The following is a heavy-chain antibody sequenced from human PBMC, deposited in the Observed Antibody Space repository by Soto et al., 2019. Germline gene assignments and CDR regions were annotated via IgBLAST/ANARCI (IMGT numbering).Heavy chain of an antibody. Sequence: ASVKVSCKASRYTFISYDINWVRQATGQGLEWMGWMNPKSANTGYAQNFQGRVTMTRNTSISTAYMELSSLRSEDTAVYYCARSPSWETTVAPYYFDYWGQATLVTVSS. CDR1: RYTFISYD. J-gene: IGHJ4*02. V-gene: IGHV1-8*01. CDR3: ARSPSWETTVAPYYFDY. D-gene: IGHD4-4*01. CDR2: MNPKSANT.